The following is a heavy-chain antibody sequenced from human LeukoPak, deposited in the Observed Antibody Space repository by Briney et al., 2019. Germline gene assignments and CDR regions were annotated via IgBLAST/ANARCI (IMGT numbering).Heavy chain of an antibody. CDR1: GYTLTGYY. Sequence: ASVKVSCKASGYTLTGYYMHWVRQAPGQGLEWMGRINPNSGGTNYAQKFQGRVTMTRDTSISTAYMELSRLRSDDTAVYYCARGGYDFVYYYYGMDVWGQGTTVTVSS. V-gene: IGHV1-2*06. CDR3: ARGGYDFVYYYYGMDV. CDR2: INPNSGGT. D-gene: IGHD3-3*01. J-gene: IGHJ6*02.